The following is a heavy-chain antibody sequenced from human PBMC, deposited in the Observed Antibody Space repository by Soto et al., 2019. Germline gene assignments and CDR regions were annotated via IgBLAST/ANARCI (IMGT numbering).Heavy chain of an antibody. V-gene: IGHV3-53*01. CDR2: IYSGGST. Sequence: PRLSFATSVLTVSSNYMSWVRQAPGKLLEWVSVIYSGGSTYYADSVKGRFTISRDNSKNTLYLQMNSLRAEDTAVYYCASSTRPCPWFDHRGEGHPVTVPS. CDR1: VLTVSSNY. D-gene: IGHD2-15*01. CDR3: ASSTRPCPWFDH. J-gene: IGHJ5*02.